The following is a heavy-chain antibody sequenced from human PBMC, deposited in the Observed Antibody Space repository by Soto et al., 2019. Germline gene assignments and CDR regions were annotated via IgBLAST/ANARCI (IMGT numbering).Heavy chain of an antibody. D-gene: IGHD2-2*01. CDR2: ISYDGSNK. CDR3: AKDLDSLGYCSSTSCPTGYYYYGMDV. V-gene: IGHV3-30*18. Sequence: QVQLVESGGGVVQPGRSLRLACAASGFTFNSYGMHWVRQAPGKGLEWVAVISYDGSNKYYADSVKGRFTISRDNSKNTLHLQMNSLRAEDTAVYYCAKDLDSLGYCSSTSCPTGYYYYGMDVWGQGTTVTVPS. J-gene: IGHJ6*02. CDR1: GFTFNSYG.